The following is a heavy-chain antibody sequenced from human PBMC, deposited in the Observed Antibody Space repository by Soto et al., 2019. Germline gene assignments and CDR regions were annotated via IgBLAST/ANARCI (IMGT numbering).Heavy chain of an antibody. CDR2: ISPAGTNQ. D-gene: IGHD6-6*01. J-gene: IGHJ1*01. CDR3: ARENSRISPRLFQH. Sequence: PGGSLRLSCVASGFIFSDYAMHWARQAPGKGLEWVALISPAGTNQYYADSAKGRFTISRDNSKNTLYLQMNSLRPEDTGLYYCARENSRISPRLFQHWGHGTLVTVYS. CDR1: GFIFSDYA. V-gene: IGHV3-30-3*01.